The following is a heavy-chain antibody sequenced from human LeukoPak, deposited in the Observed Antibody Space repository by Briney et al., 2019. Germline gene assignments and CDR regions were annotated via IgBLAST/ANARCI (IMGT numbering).Heavy chain of an antibody. CDR3: ARAQSLTAPAGTFANS. D-gene: IGHD6-13*01. CDR1: GYTFTGYF. V-gene: IGHV1-2*02. CDR2: INPNSGGT. Sequence: ASVKVSCKASGYTFTGYFLHWVRRAPGHGFEWMGWINPNSGGTYYTQRFQGRVTMTRDTSISTAYMELSSLRSDDTAVYYCARAQSLTAPAGTFANSWGQGTLVTVSS. J-gene: IGHJ4*02.